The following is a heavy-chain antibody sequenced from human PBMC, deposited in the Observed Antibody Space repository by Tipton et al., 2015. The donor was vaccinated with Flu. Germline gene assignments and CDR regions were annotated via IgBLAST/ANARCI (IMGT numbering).Heavy chain of an antibody. CDR1: GFTFDDYA. Sequence: SLRLSCAASGFTFDDYAMHWVRQAPGKGLEWVSGISWNSGSIGYADSVKGRFTISRDNAKNSLYLQMNSLRAEDTALYYCAKDTGYYYDSSGYDALDIWGQGTMVTVSS. CDR2: ISWNSGSI. D-gene: IGHD3-22*01. J-gene: IGHJ3*02. CDR3: AKDTGYYYDSSGYDALDI. V-gene: IGHV3-9*01.